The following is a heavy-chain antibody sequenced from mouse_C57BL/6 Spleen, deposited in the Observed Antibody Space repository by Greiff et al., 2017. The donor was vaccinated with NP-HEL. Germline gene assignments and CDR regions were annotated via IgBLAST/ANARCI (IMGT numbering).Heavy chain of an antibody. CDR2: INPNNGGT. CDR3: ARPGTDY. D-gene: IGHD4-1*01. J-gene: IGHJ2*01. CDR1: GYTFTDYY. V-gene: IGHV1-26*01. Sequence: EVQLQQSGPELVKPGASVKISCKASGYTFTDYYMNWVKQSHGKSLEWIGDINPNNGGTSYNQKFKGKATLTVDKSSSTAYMELRSLTSEDSAVYYWARPGTDYWGQSTTLTVSS.